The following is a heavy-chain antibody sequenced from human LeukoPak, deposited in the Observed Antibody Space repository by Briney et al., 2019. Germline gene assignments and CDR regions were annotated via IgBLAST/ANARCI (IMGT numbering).Heavy chain of an antibody. CDR1: GGSISGSSYF. CDR3: ARLKEGIDY. Sequence: SESLSLTCAVSGGSISGSSYFWGWIRQPPGKGLEWIGSIYYSGNTYYNPSLKSRVTISVDTSKNQFSLKLNSVTAADTAVYYCARLKEGIDYWGQGTLVTVSS. J-gene: IGHJ4*02. CDR2: IYYSGNT. V-gene: IGHV4-39*01. D-gene: IGHD3-10*01.